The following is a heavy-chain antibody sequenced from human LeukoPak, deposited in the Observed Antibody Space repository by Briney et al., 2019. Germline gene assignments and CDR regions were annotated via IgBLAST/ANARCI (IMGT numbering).Heavy chain of an antibody. CDR3: TRDFNGLGY. CDR2: IKQDGSEK. CDR1: GFTFSSYW. J-gene: IGHJ4*02. D-gene: IGHD2-8*01. Sequence: GGSLRLSCAASGFTFSSYWMSWVRQPPGKGLEWVANIKQDGSEKYYVDSVKGRFTISRDNAKNTLYLQMNSLRAEDSAVYYCTRDFNGLGYWGQGTLVTVSS. V-gene: IGHV3-7*01.